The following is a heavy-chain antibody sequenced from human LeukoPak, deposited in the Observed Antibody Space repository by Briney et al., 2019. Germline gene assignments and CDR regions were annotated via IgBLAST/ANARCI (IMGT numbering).Heavy chain of an antibody. CDR2: IIPIFGTA. D-gene: IGHD6-13*01. Sequence: SVKVSCKASGGTFSSYAISWVRQAPGQGLEWMGGIIPIFGTANYAQKFQGRATITADESTSTAYMELSSLRSEDTAVYYCARRGIAAAGSFDYWGQGTLVTVSS. V-gene: IGHV1-69*13. J-gene: IGHJ4*02. CDR1: GGTFSSYA. CDR3: ARRGIAAAGSFDY.